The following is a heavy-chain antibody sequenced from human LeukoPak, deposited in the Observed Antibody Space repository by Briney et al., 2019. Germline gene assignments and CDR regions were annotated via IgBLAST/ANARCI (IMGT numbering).Heavy chain of an antibody. D-gene: IGHD3-22*01. Sequence: GGSLRLSCAASGFTVSSNYMSWVRQAPGKGLEWVSAISGSGGSTYYADSVKGRFTISRDNSKNTLYLQMNSLRAEDTAVYYCARGRTYYYDSSGHDAFDIWGQGTMVTVSS. J-gene: IGHJ3*02. CDR2: ISGSGGST. CDR3: ARGRTYYYDSSGHDAFDI. CDR1: GFTVSSNY. V-gene: IGHV3-23*01.